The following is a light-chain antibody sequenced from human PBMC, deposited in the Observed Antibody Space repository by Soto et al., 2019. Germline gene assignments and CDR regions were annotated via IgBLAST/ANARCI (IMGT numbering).Light chain of an antibody. J-gene: IGKJ4*01. CDR2: GAS. CDR1: QSVSSSY. Sequence: EIVLTQSPGTLSLSPGERATLSCRASQSVSSSYLAWYQQKPGQAPRLLIYGASNRATGIPVRFSGSGSGTDFTLTISSLEPDDFTVYYCQQHSDWPLTFGGGTRVEI. V-gene: IGKV3-20*01. CDR3: QQHSDWPLT.